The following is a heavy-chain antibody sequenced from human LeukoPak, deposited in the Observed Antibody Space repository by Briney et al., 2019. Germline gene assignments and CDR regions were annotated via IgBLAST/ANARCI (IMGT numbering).Heavy chain of an antibody. J-gene: IGHJ6*03. Sequence: SGGSLRLSCAASKFSFSAYWMHWVRQAPGKGLVWVSRINSDGSRTNYADSVKGRFTISRDNAKNTLYLQMNSLRAEDTAVYYCARPSGVTTYYYYYMDVWGKGTTVTVSS. V-gene: IGHV3-74*01. CDR3: ARPSGVTTYYYYYMDV. D-gene: IGHD4-11*01. CDR2: INSDGSRT. CDR1: KFSFSAYW.